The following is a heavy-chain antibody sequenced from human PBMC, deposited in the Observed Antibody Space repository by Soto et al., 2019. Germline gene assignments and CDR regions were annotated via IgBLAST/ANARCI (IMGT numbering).Heavy chain of an antibody. V-gene: IGHV3-23*01. CDR3: XXXXXXXXXXXXXXXXXPNPLDY. Sequence: EVQLLESGGGLVQPGGSLRLSCAASGFTFSNYAMTWVRQAPGKGLEWVSIIXXXGGTTYYADSVRGRFSISRDNSKKTLYLQXNXXXXXXXXXXXXXXXXXXXXXXXXXXXXXPNPLDYWGQGALVTVSS. CDR1: GFTFSNYA. J-gene: IGHJ4*02. CDR2: IXXXGGTT.